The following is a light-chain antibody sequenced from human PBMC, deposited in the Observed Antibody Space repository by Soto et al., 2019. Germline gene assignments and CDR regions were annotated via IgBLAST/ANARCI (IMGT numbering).Light chain of an antibody. CDR2: DTA. CDR1: TGPVTTGHY. J-gene: IGLJ1*01. Sequence: QAVVTQEPSLTVSPGGKVILTCGSTTGPVTTGHYPYWFQQKPGQAPRPLVYDTANIFSWTPVRFSGSLVGGKAALTLSGAQPEDEAEYYCLLSYRGDYVFGPGTKGTV. CDR3: LLSYRGDYV. V-gene: IGLV7-46*01.